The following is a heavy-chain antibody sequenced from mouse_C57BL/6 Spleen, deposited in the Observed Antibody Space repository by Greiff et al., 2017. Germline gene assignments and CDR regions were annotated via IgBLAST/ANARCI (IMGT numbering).Heavy chain of an antibody. CDR3: ARSGMGDRGFAY. CDR1: GYTFTSYW. CDR2: INPSNGGT. Sequence: QVHVKQPGTELVKPGASVKLSCKASGYTFTSYWMHWVKQRPGQGLEWIGNINPSNGGTNYNEKFKSKDTLTVDKSSSTAYMQLSSLTSEDSAVYYCARSGMGDRGFAYWGQGTLVTVSA. V-gene: IGHV1-53*01. D-gene: IGHD2-10*02. J-gene: IGHJ3*01.